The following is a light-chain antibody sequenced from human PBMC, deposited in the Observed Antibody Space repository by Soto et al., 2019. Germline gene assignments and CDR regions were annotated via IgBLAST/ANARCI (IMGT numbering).Light chain of an antibody. CDR1: SSDVGGYDY. Sequence: QSALTQPPSASGSPGQSVTISCTGTSSDVGGYDYVSWYQQHPGKAPKLMISEVNKRPSGVPDRFSGSKSGNTASLTVSGRQAEDEADYYCSSYAGSNNVLFGGGTKLTVL. J-gene: IGLJ2*01. CDR3: SSYAGSNNVL. V-gene: IGLV2-8*01. CDR2: EVN.